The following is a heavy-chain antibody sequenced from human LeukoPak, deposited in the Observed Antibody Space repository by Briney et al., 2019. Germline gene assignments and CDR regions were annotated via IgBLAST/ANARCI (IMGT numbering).Heavy chain of an antibody. CDR1: GLTVSKNY. J-gene: IGHJ3*02. CDR3: ARMYNFDSSGYSRGAFDI. CDR2: LYSGGST. Sequence: GGSLRLSCAASGLTVSKNYMSWVRQAPGEGLEWVSILYSGGSTYYGDSVKGRFTISRDNSKNTLYLQMNSLRAEDTAVYYCARMYNFDSSGYSRGAFDIWGQGTLVTVSS. D-gene: IGHD3-22*01. V-gene: IGHV3-66*01.